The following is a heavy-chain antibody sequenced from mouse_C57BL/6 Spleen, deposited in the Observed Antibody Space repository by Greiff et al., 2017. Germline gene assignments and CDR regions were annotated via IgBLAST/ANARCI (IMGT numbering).Heavy chain of an antibody. J-gene: IGHJ2*01. V-gene: IGHV1-55*01. CDR2: IYPGSGST. D-gene: IGHD2-4*01. CDR3: ARGDDYDVPYSY. CDR1: GYTFTSYW. Sequence: QVQLQQPGAELVKPGASVKMSCKASGYTFTSYWITWVKQRPGQGLEWIGDIYPGSGSTNYNEKFKSKATLTVDTSSSTAYMQLSSLTSEDSAVYYCARGDDYDVPYSYWGQGTTLTVSS.